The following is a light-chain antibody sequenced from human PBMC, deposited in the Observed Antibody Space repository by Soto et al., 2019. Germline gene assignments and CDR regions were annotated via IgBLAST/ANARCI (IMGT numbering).Light chain of an antibody. V-gene: IGKV3-11*01. CDR1: QSVGRY. J-gene: IGKJ2*01. CDR2: DAS. CDR3: QQRGNWPPYT. Sequence: EIVLTQSPATLSLSPGERATLSCRASQSVGRYLAWYQHKTGQSPRLLIYDASNRATGIPARFSGSGSGTDFTLTISSLEPEDFAVYYCQQRGNWPPYTFGQGTNLEIK.